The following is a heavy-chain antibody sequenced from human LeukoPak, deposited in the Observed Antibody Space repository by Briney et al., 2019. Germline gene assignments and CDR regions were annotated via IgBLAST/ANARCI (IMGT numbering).Heavy chain of an antibody. D-gene: IGHD2-21*02. Sequence: GRSLRLSCAASGFTFSSYGMSWVRQAPGKGLEWVSAISGSGGSTYYADSVKGRFTISRDNSKNTLYLQMNSLRAEDTAVYYCAKPAAAYCGGDCYSMDYWGQGTLVTVSS. CDR2: ISGSGGST. V-gene: IGHV3-23*01. CDR3: AKPAAAYCGGDCYSMDY. CDR1: GFTFSSYG. J-gene: IGHJ4*02.